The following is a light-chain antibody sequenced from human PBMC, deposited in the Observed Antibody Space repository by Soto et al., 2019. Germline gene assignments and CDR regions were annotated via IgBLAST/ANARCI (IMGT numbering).Light chain of an antibody. J-gene: IGKJ1*01. V-gene: IGKV1-8*01. Sequence: AIRMTQSPSSFSASTGDRVTITCRASQGISSYLAWYQQKPGKAPKLLIHAASTLQSGVPSRFSGSGSGTDLTLTVNGLQSEDFATYYCQQYYSYPPTFGQGTKVEIK. CDR3: QQYYSYPPT. CDR1: QGISSY. CDR2: AAS.